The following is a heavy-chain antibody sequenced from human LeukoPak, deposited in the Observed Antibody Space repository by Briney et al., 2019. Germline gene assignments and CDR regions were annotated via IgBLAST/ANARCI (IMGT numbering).Heavy chain of an antibody. J-gene: IGHJ3*02. V-gene: IGHV1-69*13. Sequence: GASVKVSCKASGGTFSSYAISWVRQAPGQGLEWMGGIIPIFGTANYAQKFQGRVTITADESTSTAYMELSSLRSEDTAVYYCARGGWEPRAFDIWGQGTMVTVSS. CDR2: IIPIFGTA. D-gene: IGHD1-26*01. CDR3: ARGGWEPRAFDI. CDR1: GGTFSSYA.